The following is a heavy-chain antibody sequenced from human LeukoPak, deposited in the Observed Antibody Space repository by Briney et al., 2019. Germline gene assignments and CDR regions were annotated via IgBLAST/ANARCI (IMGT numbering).Heavy chain of an antibody. J-gene: IGHJ6*03. D-gene: IGHD1/OR15-1a*01. Sequence: GGSLRLSCAASGFTVSSNYMSWVRQAPGKGLEWVSVIYSGGSTYYADSVKGRFTISRDNSKNTLYLQMNSLRAEDTAVYYCARALFGTPRPRNNYYYYYYMDVWGKGTTVTVSS. CDR3: ARALFGTPRPRNNYYYYYYMDV. CDR1: GFTVSSNY. CDR2: IYSGGST. V-gene: IGHV3-66*01.